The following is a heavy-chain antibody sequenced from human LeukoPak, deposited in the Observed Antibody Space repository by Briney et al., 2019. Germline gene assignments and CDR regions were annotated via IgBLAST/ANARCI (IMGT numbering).Heavy chain of an antibody. V-gene: IGHV3-23*01. J-gene: IGHJ6*03. CDR1: AFTFSSYA. D-gene: IGHD3-16*01. Sequence: GGSLSLSCVASAFTFSSYAMSWVRQAQGMGREWVLGLTSSGRNTKYAAYVNGRLTIPKENSKNTLSLQMNSLRAEDAAVYYRVKLRGIQNYTYHM. CDR3: VKLRGIQNYTYHM. CDR2: LTSSGRNT.